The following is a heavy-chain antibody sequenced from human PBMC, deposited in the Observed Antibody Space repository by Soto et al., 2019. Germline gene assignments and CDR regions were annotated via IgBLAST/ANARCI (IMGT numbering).Heavy chain of an antibody. V-gene: IGHV3-13*01. J-gene: IGHJ4*02. CDR1: GLTFSNYE. Sequence: EVQLVESGGGLVQPGGSLRLSCAASGLTFSNYEMHWVRQVTGKGLEWVSTIGTAGDTYYPGSVKGRFTISRENAKNSLYLQMHSLRAEDTAVYYCASGRVISLYYFDYWGQGTLVTVSS. CDR2: IGTAGDT. D-gene: IGHD2-15*01. CDR3: ASGRVISLYYFDY.